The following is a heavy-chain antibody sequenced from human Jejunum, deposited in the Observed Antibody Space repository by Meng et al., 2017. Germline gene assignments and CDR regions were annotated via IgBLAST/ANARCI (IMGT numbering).Heavy chain of an antibody. J-gene: IGHJ4*02. CDR3: ARAIRERYFDS. V-gene: IGHV4-4*02. Sequence: QESGQRPVTPSGTLSLTCTFPVVSPTAPFYWTWIRQAPGKGLEWIGEVWPSGATYYNPSLSSRITISIDTSNNQFSLEVAFLTAADTAVYYCARAIRERYFDSWGQGTLVTVSS. D-gene: IGHD1-14*01. CDR2: VWPSGAT. CDR1: VVSPTAPFY.